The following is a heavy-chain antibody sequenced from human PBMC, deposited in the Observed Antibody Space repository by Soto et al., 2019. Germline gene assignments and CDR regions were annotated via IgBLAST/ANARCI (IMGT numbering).Heavy chain of an antibody. CDR1: GGSISSSNW. CDR2: IYHSGST. D-gene: IGHD6-13*01. Sequence: SETLSLTCAVSGGSISSSNWWSWVHQPPGKGLEWIGEIYHSGSTNYNPSLKSRVTISADKSKNQFSLKLSSVTAADTAVYYCAGGYSSSPNWFDPWGQGTLVTVSS. CDR3: AGGYSSSPNWFDP. J-gene: IGHJ5*02. V-gene: IGHV4-4*02.